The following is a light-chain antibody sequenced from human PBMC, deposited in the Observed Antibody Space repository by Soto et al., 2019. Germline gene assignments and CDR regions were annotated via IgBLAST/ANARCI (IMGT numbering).Light chain of an antibody. CDR1: ISDIGLYNY. CDR2: DVS. CDR3: CSYAGSHTGL. J-gene: IGLJ1*01. V-gene: IGLV2-11*01. Sequence: QSALTQPAAVSGSPGQSITISCTGTISDIGLYNYVSWYQQHPGKAPKLVIYDVSRRPSGVPDRFSGSKSGNTASLTISGLQPEDEAEYYCCSYAGSHTGLFGTGTKVTVL.